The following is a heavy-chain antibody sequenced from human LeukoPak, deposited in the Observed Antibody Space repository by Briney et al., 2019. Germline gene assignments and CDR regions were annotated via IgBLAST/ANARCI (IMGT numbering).Heavy chain of an antibody. V-gene: IGHV3-11*01. CDR2: ISPSGAPI. Sequence: PGGSLRLSCAASGFTFSDFYMSWIRQAPGKGLEWLSYISPSGAPIYNVDSVKGRFTISRDNAKDSLYLQMNSLRAEDTAVYYCVRGHGGLEYWGQGTLVTVSS. CDR1: GFTFSDFY. J-gene: IGHJ4*02. D-gene: IGHD3-10*01. CDR3: VRGHGGLEY.